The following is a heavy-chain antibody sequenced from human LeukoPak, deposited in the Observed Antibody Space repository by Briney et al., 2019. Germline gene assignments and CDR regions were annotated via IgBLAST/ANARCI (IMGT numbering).Heavy chain of an antibody. Sequence: GGSLRLSCAASGFTFSSYAMHWVRQAPGKGLEWVAVISYDGSNKYYADSVKGRFTISRDNSKNTLYLQMNSLRAEDTAVYYCARDRKYVLRYFDWLSGGIDYWGQGTLVTVSS. J-gene: IGHJ4*02. CDR3: ARDRKYVLRYFDWLSGGIDY. CDR1: GFTFSSYA. CDR2: ISYDGSNK. D-gene: IGHD3-9*01. V-gene: IGHV3-30*01.